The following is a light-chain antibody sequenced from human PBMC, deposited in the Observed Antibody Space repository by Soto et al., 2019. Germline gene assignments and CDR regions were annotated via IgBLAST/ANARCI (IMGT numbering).Light chain of an antibody. CDR1: SSNIGSNY. CDR3: AAWDDSLSGPLYV. J-gene: IGLJ1*01. CDR2: RNN. V-gene: IGLV1-47*01. Sequence: QSVLTQPPSASGTPGQRVTISCSGSSSNIGSNYVYWYQQLPGMAPKLLIYRNNQRPSGVPDRFSGSKSGTSASLAISGLRSEDEADYYCAAWDDSLSGPLYVFGTGTKVTVL.